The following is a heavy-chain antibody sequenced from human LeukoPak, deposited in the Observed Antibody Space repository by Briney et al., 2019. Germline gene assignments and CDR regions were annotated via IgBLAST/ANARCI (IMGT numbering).Heavy chain of an antibody. CDR2: LYTGGST. V-gene: IGHV3-66*01. CDR3: ARGAHGDYSTPDY. D-gene: IGHD4-17*01. Sequence: GGSLRLSCAASGFTVSRTYMRWVRQAPGKGLAWVPVLYTGGSTFNADSVRAKFTISNDNPKNPVYLQMNSLRAEGTGVYYCARGAHGDYSTPDYWGQGTLVTVSS. CDR1: GFTVSRTY. J-gene: IGHJ4*02.